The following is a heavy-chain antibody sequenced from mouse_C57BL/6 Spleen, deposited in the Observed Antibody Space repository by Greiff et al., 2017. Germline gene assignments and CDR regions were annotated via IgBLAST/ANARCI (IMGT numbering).Heavy chain of an antibody. D-gene: IGHD1-1*01. CDR2: IYPGSGST. CDR3: AVYYGSREAMDY. CDR1: GYTFTSYW. V-gene: IGHV1-55*01. J-gene: IGHJ4*01. Sequence: QVQLQQPGAELVKPGASVTMSCKASGYTFTSYWITWVKQRPGQGLEWIGDIYPGSGSTNYNEKFKSKATLTVDTSSSTAYMQLSSLTSEDSAVYYCAVYYGSREAMDYWGQGTSVTVSS.